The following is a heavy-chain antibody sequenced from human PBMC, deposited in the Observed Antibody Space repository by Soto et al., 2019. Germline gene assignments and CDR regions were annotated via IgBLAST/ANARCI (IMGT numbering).Heavy chain of an antibody. CDR3: ARHPVWFGESPRSKKYYFDY. V-gene: IGHV5-51*01. Sequence: PGESLKISCKGSGYRFTSYWIGWVRQMPGKGLEWLGIIYPGDSDTRYSPSFQGQVTVSADKSISTAYLQWSSLKASDTAIYYCARHPVWFGESPRSKKYYFDYWGQGTLVTVSS. J-gene: IGHJ4*02. CDR2: IYPGDSDT. D-gene: IGHD3-10*01. CDR1: GYRFTSYW.